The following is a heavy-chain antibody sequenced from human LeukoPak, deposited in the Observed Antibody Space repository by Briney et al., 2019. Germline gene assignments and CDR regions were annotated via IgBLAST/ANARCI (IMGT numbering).Heavy chain of an antibody. CDR2: ISSSSSYI. D-gene: IGHD6-19*01. Sequence: GGSLRLSCAASGFTSSSYSMNWVRQAPGKGLEWVSSISSSSSYIYYADSVKGRFTISRDNAKNSLYLQMNSLRAEDTAVYYCAFIAVAGAFDYWGQGTLVTVSS. CDR3: AFIAVAGAFDY. V-gene: IGHV3-21*01. J-gene: IGHJ4*02. CDR1: GFTSSSYS.